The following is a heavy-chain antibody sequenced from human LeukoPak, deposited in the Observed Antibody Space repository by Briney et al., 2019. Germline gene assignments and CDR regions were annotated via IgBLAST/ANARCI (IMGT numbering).Heavy chain of an antibody. CDR1: GLTFDDYA. CDR3: AKVLLRFGELLSPFDY. Sequence: GRSLRLSCAASGLTFDDYAMHWVRQAPGKGLEWVSGISWNSGSIGYADSVKGRFTISRDNAKNSLYLQMNSLRAEDTALYYCAKVLLRFGELLSPFDYWGQGTLVTVSS. CDR2: ISWNSGSI. V-gene: IGHV3-9*01. D-gene: IGHD3-10*01. J-gene: IGHJ4*02.